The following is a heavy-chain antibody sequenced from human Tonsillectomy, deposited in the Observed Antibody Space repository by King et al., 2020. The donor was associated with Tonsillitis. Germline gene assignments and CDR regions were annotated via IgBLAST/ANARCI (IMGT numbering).Heavy chain of an antibody. D-gene: IGHD5-18*01. V-gene: IGHV4-38-2*02. CDR3: ARGDPTAMVTPGDY. CDR2: IYHSGST. J-gene: IGHJ4*02. CDR1: GYSISSGYY. Sequence: QVQLQESGPGLVKPSETLSLTCTVSGYSISSGYYWGWIRQPPGKGLEWIGSIYHSGSTYYNPSLKSRVTISVDTSKNQFSLKLSSVTAADTAVYYCARGDPTAMVTPGDYWGQGTLVTVSS.